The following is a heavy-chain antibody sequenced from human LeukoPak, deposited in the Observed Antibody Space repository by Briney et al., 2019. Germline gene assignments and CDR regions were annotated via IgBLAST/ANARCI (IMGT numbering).Heavy chain of an antibody. CDR1: GGSISSYY. J-gene: IGHJ4*02. V-gene: IGHV4-59*01. CDR3: ARTKAATVSFDY. CDR2: IYYSGST. D-gene: IGHD6-25*01. Sequence: SETLSLTCTVSGGSISSYYWSWIRQPPGKGLEWIGYIYYSGSTNYNPSLKSRVTISVDMSKNQFSLKLSSVTAADTAVYYCARTKAATVSFDYWGQGTLVTVSS.